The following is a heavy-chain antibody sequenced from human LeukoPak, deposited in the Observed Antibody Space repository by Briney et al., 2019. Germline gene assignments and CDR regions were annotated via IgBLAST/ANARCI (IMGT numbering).Heavy chain of an antibody. V-gene: IGHV4-30-4*07. Sequence: PSETLSLTCAVSGGSISSGGYSWSWIRQPPGKGLEWIGYIYYSGSTYYNPSLKSRVTISVDTSKNQFSLKLSSVTAADTAVYYCARGAGSGYYPKPNYYYYYMDVWGKGTTVTVSS. CDR3: ARGAGSGYYPKPNYYYYYMDV. CDR1: GGSISSGGYS. D-gene: IGHD3-22*01. J-gene: IGHJ6*03. CDR2: IYYSGST.